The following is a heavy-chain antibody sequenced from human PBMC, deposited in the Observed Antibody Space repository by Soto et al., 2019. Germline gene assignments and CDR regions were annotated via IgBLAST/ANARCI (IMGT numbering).Heavy chain of an antibody. CDR3: ASRGERDYDDTSGYG. CDR1: GGTFSNYA. J-gene: IGHJ1*01. D-gene: IGHD3-22*01. CDR2: IIPIFGTT. V-gene: IGHV1-69*12. Sequence: QVQLVQSGAEVKKPGSSVKVSCKASGGTFSNYALSWVRQAPGQGLEWMGDIIPIFGTTNNAQKFQGRVTITADEATSTAYMELSSLRSEDTAGYYCASRGERDYDDTSGYGWGQGTLVTVSS.